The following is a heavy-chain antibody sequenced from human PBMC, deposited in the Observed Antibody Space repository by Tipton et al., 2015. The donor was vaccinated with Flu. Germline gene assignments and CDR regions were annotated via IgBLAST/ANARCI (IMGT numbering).Heavy chain of an antibody. D-gene: IGHD1-26*01. CDR3: ARSYNTGANPMGY. CDR1: GFTFSSYW. J-gene: IGHJ4*02. Sequence: SLRLSCAGSGFTFSSYWMHWVRQAPGKGLVWVSRINGDGSTTNYADSVKGRFTISRDNAENTVSLQMNSLRGEDTAIYYCARSYNTGANPMGYWGQGTLVTVSS. CDR2: INGDGSTT. V-gene: IGHV3-74*01.